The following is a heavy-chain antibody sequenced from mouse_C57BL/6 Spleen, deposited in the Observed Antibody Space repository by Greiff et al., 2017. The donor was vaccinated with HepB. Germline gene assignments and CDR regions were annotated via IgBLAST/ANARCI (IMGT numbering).Heavy chain of an antibody. CDR1: GYTFTSYW. J-gene: IGHJ4*01. V-gene: IGHV1-53*01. D-gene: IGHD2-4*01. CDR2: INPSNGGT. Sequence: QVQLQQPGTELVKPGASVKLSCKASGYTFTSYWMHWVKQRPGQGLEWIGNINPSNGGTNYNEKFKSKATLTVDKSTSTAYMQLSSLTSEDSAVYYCARSGDYYDYFYAMDYWGQGTSVTVSS. CDR3: ARSGDYYDYFYAMDY.